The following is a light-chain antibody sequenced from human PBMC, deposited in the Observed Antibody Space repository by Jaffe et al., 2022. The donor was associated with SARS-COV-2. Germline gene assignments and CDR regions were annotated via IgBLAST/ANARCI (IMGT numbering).Light chain of an antibody. Sequence: DIQMTQSPTSLSASVGDRVTITCRASQDIAKYLAWYQQKPGKVPRLLIYVASTLQPGVPSRFSGSGSGTEFTLTISSLQPEDFATYYCQKYNSALWTFGQGTKVELK. V-gene: IGKV1-27*01. CDR2: VAS. CDR3: QKYNSALWT. J-gene: IGKJ1*01. CDR1: QDIAKY.